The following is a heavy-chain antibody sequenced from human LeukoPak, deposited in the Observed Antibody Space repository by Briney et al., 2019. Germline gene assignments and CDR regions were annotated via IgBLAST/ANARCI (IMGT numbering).Heavy chain of an antibody. CDR1: GFTFSSYA. D-gene: IGHD6-13*01. CDR2: VSGSGGGT. Sequence: GGGLRVSCAASGFTFSSYAMSWVRQAPGEGLEWASAVSGSGGGTYYAESVKGRFTISRDNSKTTLYLQMNSLRAEDTAVYYCAKEDEADSSSWYGGDYWGQGTLVTVSS. CDR3: AKEDEADSSSWYGGDY. J-gene: IGHJ4*02. V-gene: IGHV3-23*01.